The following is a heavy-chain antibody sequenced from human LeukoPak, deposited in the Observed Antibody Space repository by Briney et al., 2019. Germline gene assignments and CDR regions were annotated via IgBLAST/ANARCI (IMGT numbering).Heavy chain of an antibody. CDR2: MNPHSGNT. V-gene: IGHV1-8*01. CDR3: ARSPFPGDY. Sequence: ASVKVSCQASGYTFTTYDIHWVRQATGQGLEWMGWMNPHSGNTGYAPEFQDRITLTRVTSISTAYMELSGLTSEDTAVYYCARSPFPGDYWGQGTLVTVSS. D-gene: IGHD3-10*01. CDR1: GYTFTTYD. J-gene: IGHJ4*02.